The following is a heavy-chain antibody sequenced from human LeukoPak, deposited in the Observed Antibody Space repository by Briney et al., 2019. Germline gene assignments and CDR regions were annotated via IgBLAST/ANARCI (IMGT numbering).Heavy chain of an antibody. CDR1: GFTFDDYA. CDR2: ISWNSGSI. D-gene: IGHD5-18*01. V-gene: IGHV3-9*01. Sequence: PGGSLRLSCAASGFTFDDYAMHWVRQAPGKGLEWVSGISWNSGSIGYADSVKGRFTISRDNAKNSLYLQMNSLRAEDTALYYCAKGYSYGFDTTDYWGQGTLVTVSS. J-gene: IGHJ4*02. CDR3: AKGYSYGFDTTDY.